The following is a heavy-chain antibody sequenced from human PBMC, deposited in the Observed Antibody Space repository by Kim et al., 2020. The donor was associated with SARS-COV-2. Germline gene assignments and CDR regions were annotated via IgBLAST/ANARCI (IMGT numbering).Heavy chain of an antibody. V-gene: IGHV4-31*03. Sequence: SETLSLTCTVSGGSISSGGYYWSWIRQHPGQGLEWIGYIFYSGSTYYNPSLKSRVTISVDTSKNQFSLKLSSVTAADTAVYYCARVSVLERGAFDIWGQGTRVTVSS. CDR1: GGSISSGGYY. CDR2: IFYSGST. D-gene: IGHD1-1*01. CDR3: ARVSVLERGAFDI. J-gene: IGHJ3*02.